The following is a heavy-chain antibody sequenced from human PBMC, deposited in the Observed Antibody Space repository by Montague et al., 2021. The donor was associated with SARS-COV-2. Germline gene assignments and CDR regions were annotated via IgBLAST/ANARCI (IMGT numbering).Heavy chain of an antibody. CDR2: IYSTGSP. D-gene: IGHD2-15*01. V-gene: IGHV4-39*01. J-gene: IGHJ3*02. CDR3: ARRARWNIVVVVGDRHAFDI. CDR1: GGSISSSSYY. Sequence: SETLSLTCTVSGGSISSSSYYWGWIRQPPGKGLEWIGSIYSTGSPYYNPSLKSRVTISVDTSKNQFSLKVSSVTAADTAVYYCARRARWNIVVVVGDRHAFDIWGQGTMVTVSS.